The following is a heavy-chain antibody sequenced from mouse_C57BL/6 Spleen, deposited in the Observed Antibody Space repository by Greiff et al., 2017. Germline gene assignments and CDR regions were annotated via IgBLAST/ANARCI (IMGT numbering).Heavy chain of an antibody. CDR3: ARNYGSSYDFDY. CDR2: ISSGSSTT. Sequence: EVMLVESGGGLVKPGGSLKLSCAASGFTFSDYGMHWVRQAPEQGLEWVAYISSGSSTTYYADTVKGRFTISRDNAKNTLFLQMTRLRSEDTAMYYCARNYGSSYDFDYWGQGTTLTVSS. J-gene: IGHJ2*01. CDR1: GFTFSDYG. D-gene: IGHD1-1*01. V-gene: IGHV5-17*01.